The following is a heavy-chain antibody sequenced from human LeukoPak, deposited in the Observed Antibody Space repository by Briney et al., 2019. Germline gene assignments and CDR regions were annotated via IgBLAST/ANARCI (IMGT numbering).Heavy chain of an antibody. Sequence: ASVKVSCKASGYTFTSYGISWVRQAPGQGLEWMGWISAYNGNTNYAQKLQGRVTMTTDTSTSTAYMELRSLRSDDTAVYYCARDHRVHCSGGSCYPGGFDPWGQGTLVTVSS. CDR2: ISAYNGNT. V-gene: IGHV1-18*01. CDR1: GYTFTSYG. D-gene: IGHD2-15*01. J-gene: IGHJ5*02. CDR3: ARDHRVHCSGGSCYPGGFDP.